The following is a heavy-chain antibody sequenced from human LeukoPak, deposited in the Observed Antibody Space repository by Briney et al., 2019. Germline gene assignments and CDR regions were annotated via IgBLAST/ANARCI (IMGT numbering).Heavy chain of an antibody. V-gene: IGHV3-21*01. D-gene: IGHD5-18*01. J-gene: IGHJ4*02. Sequence: GGSLRLSCAASGFTFSSYSMNWVRQAPGKGLEWVSSISSSSSYIYYADSVKGRFTISRDNAKNSLYLQVNSLRAEDTAAYYCASSLVDTAMARTDYWGQGTLVTVSS. CDR3: ASSLVDTAMARTDY. CDR1: GFTFSSYS. CDR2: ISSSSSYI.